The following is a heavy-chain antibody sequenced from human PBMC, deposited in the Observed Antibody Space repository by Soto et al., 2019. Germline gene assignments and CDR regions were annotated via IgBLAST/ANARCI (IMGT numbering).Heavy chain of an antibody. D-gene: IGHD6-13*01. CDR1: GDSINNSHW. Sequence: QVQLQESGPGLVQPSGTLSLTCAVSGDSINNSHWWSWVRQTPGKGLEWSGETYHSGNTNYNPSLKTRSTISIDKTKNQFSLKMNSVTAADTAVYYCAREVNSSPARGPNWFDPWGQGTLVTVSS. CDR3: AREVNSSPARGPNWFDP. J-gene: IGHJ5*02. V-gene: IGHV4-4*02. CDR2: TYHSGNT.